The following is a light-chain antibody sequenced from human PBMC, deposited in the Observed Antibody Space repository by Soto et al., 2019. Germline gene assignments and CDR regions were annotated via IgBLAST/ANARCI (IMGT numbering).Light chain of an antibody. CDR1: QSLVYSDGNTY. CDR2: QAS. Sequence: VLTQSPLSSPVTLGQPASISCRSSQSLVYSDGNTYLSWHQQRPGQPPRLLIYQASNRFSGVPDRFSGSGSGTDFTLKISRVEAEHVGVYSSIQFSHFPRTFRQGTKVEIK. J-gene: IGKJ1*01. V-gene: IGKV2-24*01. CDR3: IQFSHFPRT.